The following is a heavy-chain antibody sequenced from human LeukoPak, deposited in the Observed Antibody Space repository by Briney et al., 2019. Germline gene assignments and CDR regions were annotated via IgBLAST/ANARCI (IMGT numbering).Heavy chain of an antibody. CDR3: ARVMVRGVIITGNWFDP. Sequence: SETLSLTCTVSGGSISSYYWSWIRQPAGKGLEWIGRIYTSGSTNYNPSLKSRVTISVDTSKNQFSLKLSSVTAADTAVYYCARVMVRGVIITGNWFDPWGQGTLATVSS. D-gene: IGHD3-10*01. V-gene: IGHV4-4*07. CDR2: IYTSGST. J-gene: IGHJ5*02. CDR1: GGSISSYY.